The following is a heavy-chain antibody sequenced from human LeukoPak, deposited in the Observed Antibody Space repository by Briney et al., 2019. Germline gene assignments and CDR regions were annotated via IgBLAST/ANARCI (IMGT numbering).Heavy chain of an antibody. V-gene: IGHV4-38-2*02. Sequence: SETLSLTCTVSGYSISSGYYWGWIRQPPGKGLEWIGSIYHSGSTYYNPSLKSRVTILVDTSKNQFSLKVRSVTAADTAVYYCARIMTEAFDIWGQGTMVTVSS. CDR3: ARIMTEAFDI. CDR2: IYHSGST. CDR1: GYSISSGYY. J-gene: IGHJ3*02.